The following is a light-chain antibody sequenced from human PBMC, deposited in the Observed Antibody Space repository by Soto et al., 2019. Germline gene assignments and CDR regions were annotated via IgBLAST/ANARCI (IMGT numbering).Light chain of an antibody. CDR3: GTWDSSLSAGYV. CDR2: DNN. J-gene: IGLJ1*01. V-gene: IGLV1-51*01. CDR1: SSKIGNNY. Sequence: QSVLTQPPSVSAAPGLKVTISCSGSSSKIGNNYVSWYQQLPGTAPKLLIYDNNKRPSGIPDRFSGSKSGTSATLGITGLQTGDEADYYCGTWDSSLSAGYVFGTGTNLTVL.